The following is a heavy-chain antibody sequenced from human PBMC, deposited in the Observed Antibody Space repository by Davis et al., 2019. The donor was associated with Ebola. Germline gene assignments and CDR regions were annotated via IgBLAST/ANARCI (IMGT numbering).Heavy chain of an antibody. D-gene: IGHD3-10*01. J-gene: IGHJ2*01. CDR3: IRGSRGWYFDL. CDR1: GFTFSSFG. Sequence: GESLKISCAASGFTFSSFGMHWVRQAPGKGLVWVSRINSVGSSISYADSVKGRFTISRDNAKNTLYLQMTSLGAEDTAVYYCIRGSRGWYFDLWGRGALVTVSS. V-gene: IGHV3-74*01. CDR2: INSVGSSI.